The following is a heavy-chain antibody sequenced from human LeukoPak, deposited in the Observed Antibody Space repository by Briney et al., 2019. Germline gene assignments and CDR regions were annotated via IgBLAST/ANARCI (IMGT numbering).Heavy chain of an antibody. V-gene: IGHV1-24*01. CDR2: FDPEDGET. D-gene: IGHD3-9*01. CDR3: ATTGYYDILTGYRAFDY. J-gene: IGHJ4*02. CDR1: GYTLTDLS. Sequence: GASVKVSCKVSGYTLTDLSMHWVRQAPGKGLEWMGGFDPEDGETIYAQKFQGRVTMAEDTSTDTAYMELSSLRSEDTAVYYCATTGYYDILTGYRAFDYWGQGSLVTVSS.